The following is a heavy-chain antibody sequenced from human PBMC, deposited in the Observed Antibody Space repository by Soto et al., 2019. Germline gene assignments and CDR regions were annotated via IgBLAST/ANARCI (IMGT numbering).Heavy chain of an antibody. CDR2: FRSGGGT. CDR3: VRQGIGVLHVLVDV. J-gene: IGHJ6*02. V-gene: IGHV4-59*08. D-gene: IGHD3-10*01. CDR1: GDSISIYN. Sequence: SETLSLTCTVSGDSISIYNLAWIRQPPGKGLEWIGYFRSGGGTSYNPSLKSRVAISADTSMKQFSLRLSSVTAADTAVYYCVRQGIGVLHVLVDVWGQGTTVT.